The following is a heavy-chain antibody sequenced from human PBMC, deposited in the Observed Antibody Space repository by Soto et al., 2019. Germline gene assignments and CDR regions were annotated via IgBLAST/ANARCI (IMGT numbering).Heavy chain of an antibody. CDR2: IMKDGSLT. D-gene: IGHD6-19*01. Sequence: EVQLVESGGGLVQPGGSLRLSCAASGFTFNNYWMTWVRQAPGQGLEWVANIMKDGSLTEYVDLAKGRFTISRDNVKNSLDLQMDRLRVEDTAIYYCVRNDGWYRLDSWGQGSLVIVSS. V-gene: IGHV3-7*04. CDR1: GFTFNNYW. CDR3: VRNDGWYRLDS. J-gene: IGHJ4*02.